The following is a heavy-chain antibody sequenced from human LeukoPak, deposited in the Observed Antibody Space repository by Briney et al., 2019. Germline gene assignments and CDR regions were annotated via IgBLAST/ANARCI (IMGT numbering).Heavy chain of an antibody. CDR2: INPNSGGT. V-gene: IGHV1-2*06. Sequence: ASVKVSCKASGYTFTGYYMHWVRQAPGQGLEWMGRINPNSGGTNYAQKLQGRVTMTRDTSISTAYMELSRLRSDDTAVYYCARAHCSGGSCYLVDYWGQGTLVTVSS. CDR3: ARAHCSGGSCYLVDY. D-gene: IGHD2-15*01. CDR1: GYTFTGYY. J-gene: IGHJ4*02.